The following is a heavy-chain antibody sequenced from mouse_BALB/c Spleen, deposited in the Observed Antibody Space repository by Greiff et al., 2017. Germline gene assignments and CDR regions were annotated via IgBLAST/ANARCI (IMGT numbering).Heavy chain of an antibody. CDR1: GYSFTSYW. D-gene: IGHD2-1*01. CDR3: ARFYYDYYAMDY. CDR2: IDPSDSET. J-gene: IGHJ4*01. Sequence: VQRVESGPQLVRPGASVKISCKASGYSFTSYWMHWVKQRPGQGLEWIGMIDPSDSETRLNQKFKDKATLTVDKSSSTAYMQLSSPTSEDSAVYYCARFYYDYYAMDYWGQGTSVTVSS. V-gene: IGHV1S126*01.